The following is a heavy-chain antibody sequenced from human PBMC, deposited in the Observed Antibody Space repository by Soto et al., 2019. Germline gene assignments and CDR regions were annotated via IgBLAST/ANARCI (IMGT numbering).Heavy chain of an antibody. CDR1: GFTFSSYW. Sequence: GSLRLSCAASGFTFSSYWMHWVRQAPGKGLVWVSRINSDGSSTSYADSVKGRFTISRDNAKNTLYLQMNSLRAEDTAVYYCARHTTSGWHEIDYWGQGTLVTVSS. V-gene: IGHV3-74*01. D-gene: IGHD6-19*01. CDR3: ARHTTSGWHEIDY. CDR2: INSDGSST. J-gene: IGHJ4*02.